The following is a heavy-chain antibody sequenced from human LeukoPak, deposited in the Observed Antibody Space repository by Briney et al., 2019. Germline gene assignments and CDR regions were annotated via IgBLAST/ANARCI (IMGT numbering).Heavy chain of an antibody. CDR2: ISSNDGNT. V-gene: IGHV1-18*04. D-gene: IGHD3-9*01. Sequence: ASVKVSCKASGYIFTTYYMHWLRQAPGQGLEWMGWISSNDGNTYYVQNFQGRVTMTTDTSTGTAYMELRSLRSDDTAVYYCARVDILTGYYFFDSWGQGTLVTVSS. CDR1: GYIFTTYY. J-gene: IGHJ4*02. CDR3: ARVDILTGYYFFDS.